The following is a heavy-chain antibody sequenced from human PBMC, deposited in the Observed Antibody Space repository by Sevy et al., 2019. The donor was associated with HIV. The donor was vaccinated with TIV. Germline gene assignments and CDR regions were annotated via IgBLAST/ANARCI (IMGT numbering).Heavy chain of an antibody. J-gene: IGHJ5*02. V-gene: IGHV3-11*01. Sequence: GGSLRLSCVASGFRFSGYYMNWIRQAPGKGLEWVSYISGTGNTKYYTDSVKGRFTISRDNAKNALYLEMNSLRVDDTAMYYCARDPTYYDFWAGYYTGWFDPWGQGTLVTVSS. D-gene: IGHD3-3*01. CDR1: GFRFSGYY. CDR3: ARDPTYYDFWAGYYTGWFDP. CDR2: ISGTGNTK.